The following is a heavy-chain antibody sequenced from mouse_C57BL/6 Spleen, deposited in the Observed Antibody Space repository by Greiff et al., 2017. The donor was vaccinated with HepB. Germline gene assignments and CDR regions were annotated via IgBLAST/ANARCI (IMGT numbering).Heavy chain of an antibody. J-gene: IGHJ2*01. CDR1: GYTFTSYW. D-gene: IGHD1-1*01. V-gene: IGHV1-64*01. CDR3: ARGLPLSSSYYFDY. Sequence: VKLQQPGAELVKPGASVKLSCKASGYTFTSYWMHWVKQRPGQGLEWIGMIHPNSGSTNYNEKFKSKATLTVDKSSSTAYMQLSSLTSEDSAVYYCARGLPLSSSYYFDYWGQGTTLTVSS. CDR2: IHPNSGST.